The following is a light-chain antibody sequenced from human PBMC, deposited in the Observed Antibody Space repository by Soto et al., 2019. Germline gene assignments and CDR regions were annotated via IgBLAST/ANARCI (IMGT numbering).Light chain of an antibody. CDR2: GAS. V-gene: IGKV3-15*01. J-gene: IGKJ1*01. CDR3: QQYNNWPWT. CDR1: QSISDT. Sequence: EIVVTQSPATLSVSQGGRATLSCRASQSISDTLAWYQQKPGQAPRLLIHGASTRATGFPARFSGSGSGTDFTLTISSLQSEDFAVYYCQQYNNWPWTFCQGTNVDIK.